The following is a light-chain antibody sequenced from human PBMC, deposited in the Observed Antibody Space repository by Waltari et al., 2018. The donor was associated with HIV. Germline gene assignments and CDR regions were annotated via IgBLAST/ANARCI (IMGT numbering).Light chain of an antibody. CDR1: QNINTW. CDR2: KAS. Sequence: DIQMTQSPSTLSTSLGDTITITCRASQNINTWLAWYQQKPGRAPTLLIYKASSLEKGVPSRFSGSGSGTEFTLTISGLQPDDFATYYCQQHSTSSPWTFGQGTKVDI. V-gene: IGKV1-5*03. J-gene: IGKJ1*01. CDR3: QQHSTSSPWT.